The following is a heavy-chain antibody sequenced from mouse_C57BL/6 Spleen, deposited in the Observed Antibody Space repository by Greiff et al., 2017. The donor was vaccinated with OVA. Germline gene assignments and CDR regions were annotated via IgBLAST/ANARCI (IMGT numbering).Heavy chain of an antibody. J-gene: IGHJ2*01. CDR1: GYSITSGYY. V-gene: IGHV3-6*01. CDR2: ISYDGSN. CDR3: AREPSITTVVAYYFDY. D-gene: IGHD1-1*01. Sequence: EVKLMESGPGLVKPSQSLSLTCSVTGYSITSGYYWNWIRQFPGNKLEWMGYISYDGSNNYNPSLKNRISITRDTSKNQFFLKLNSVTTEDTATYYCAREPSITTVVAYYFDYWGQGTTLTVSS.